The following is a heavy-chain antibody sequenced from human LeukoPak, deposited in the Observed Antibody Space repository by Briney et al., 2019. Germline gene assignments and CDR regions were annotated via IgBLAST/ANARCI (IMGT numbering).Heavy chain of an antibody. J-gene: IGHJ3*02. CDR3: AKVTGSGSYLADAFDI. V-gene: IGHV3-53*01. D-gene: IGHD3-10*01. CDR1: GFIASSNY. CDR2: IYSGGST. Sequence: AGGSLRLSCTASGFIASSNYMSWVRQAPGKGLEWVSLIYSGGSTYYADSVMGRSTISRDKSNNTLYLQMNSLRAEDTAVYYCAKVTGSGSYLADAFDIWGHGTVVSVSS.